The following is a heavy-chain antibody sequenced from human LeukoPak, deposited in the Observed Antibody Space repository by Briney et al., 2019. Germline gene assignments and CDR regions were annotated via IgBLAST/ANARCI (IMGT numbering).Heavy chain of an antibody. D-gene: IGHD3-22*01. CDR1: GGSISSYY. CDR2: IYTSGST. Sequence: SETLSLTCIVSGGSISSYYWSWIRQPAGKGLEWIGRIYTSGSTNYNPSLKSRVTMSVDTSKNQFSLKLSPVTAADTAVYYCARGHDSSGSEDYWGQGTLVTVSS. CDR3: ARGHDSSGSEDY. V-gene: IGHV4-4*07. J-gene: IGHJ4*02.